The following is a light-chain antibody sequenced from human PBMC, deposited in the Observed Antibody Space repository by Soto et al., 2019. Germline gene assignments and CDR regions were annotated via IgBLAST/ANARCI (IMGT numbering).Light chain of an antibody. Sequence: QSALTQPASVSGSPGQSITISCTGTSSDFGAYNFVSWHQQHPGKAPKLMIYNVYDRPSGISYRFSGSKSGNTASLTISGLQGEDEADYYCSAYTVSRTYVFGTGTKATVL. CDR3: SAYTVSRTYV. CDR1: SSDFGAYNF. CDR2: NVY. V-gene: IGLV2-14*03. J-gene: IGLJ1*01.